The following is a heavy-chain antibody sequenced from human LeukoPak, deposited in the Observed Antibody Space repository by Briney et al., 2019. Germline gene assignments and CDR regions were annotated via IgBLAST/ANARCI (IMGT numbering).Heavy chain of an antibody. J-gene: IGHJ4*02. CDR3: AKEDGYCSGGSCYYHQPIDY. CDR1: GFTFSSYA. Sequence: GGSLRLSCAASGFTFSSYAMSWVRQAPGKGLEWVSGISGSGGSTYYADSEKGRFTISRDNSKNTLYLQMNSLRAEDTAVYYCAKEDGYCSGGSCYYHQPIDYWGQGTLVTVSS. CDR2: ISGSGGST. V-gene: IGHV3-23*01. D-gene: IGHD2-15*01.